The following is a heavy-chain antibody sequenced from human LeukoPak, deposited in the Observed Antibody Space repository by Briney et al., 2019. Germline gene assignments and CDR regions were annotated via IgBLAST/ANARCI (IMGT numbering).Heavy chain of an antibody. J-gene: IGHJ3*02. Sequence: SETLSLTCTVSGGSINNYYWSWIRQPAGKGLEWIGRIYTSGSTNYNPSLKSRVTISIDTSKNQFSLKLSSVTAADTAVYYCARNCSSTSCYSSDAFDIWGQGTIVTVSS. CDR3: ARNCSSTSCYSSDAFDI. CDR2: IYTSGST. D-gene: IGHD2-2*01. CDR1: GGSINNYY. V-gene: IGHV4-4*07.